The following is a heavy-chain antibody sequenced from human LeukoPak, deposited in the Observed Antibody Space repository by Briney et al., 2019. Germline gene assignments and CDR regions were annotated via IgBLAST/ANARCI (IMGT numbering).Heavy chain of an antibody. CDR3: ARDTSSGYSYYFDY. CDR1: GFTFSNAW. CDR2: IWYDGSNK. Sequence: GGSLRLSCAASGFTFSNAWMSWVRQAPGKGLEWVAVIWYDGSNKYYADSVKGRFTISRDNSKNTLYLQMNSLRAEDTAVYYCARDTSSGYSYYFDYWGQGTLVTVSS. V-gene: IGHV3-33*08. J-gene: IGHJ4*02. D-gene: IGHD3-22*01.